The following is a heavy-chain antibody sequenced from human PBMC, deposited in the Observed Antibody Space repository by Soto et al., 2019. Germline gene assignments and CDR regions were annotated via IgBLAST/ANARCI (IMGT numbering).Heavy chain of an antibody. D-gene: IGHD3-10*01. Sequence: PGGSLRLSCAASGFTFSSYWMSWVRQAPGKGLEWVANIKQDGSEKYYVDSVKGRFTISRDNAKNSLYLQMNSLRAEDTAVYYCAFGPSPRRGVRGVMNFDYWGQGTLVTVSS. V-gene: IGHV3-7*03. CDR1: GFTFSSYW. CDR2: IKQDGSEK. CDR3: AFGPSPRRGVRGVMNFDY. J-gene: IGHJ4*02.